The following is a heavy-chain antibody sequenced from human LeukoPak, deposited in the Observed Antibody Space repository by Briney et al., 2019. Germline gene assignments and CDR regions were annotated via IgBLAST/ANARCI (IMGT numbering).Heavy chain of an antibody. J-gene: IGHJ4*02. V-gene: IGHV3-20*01. CDR3: ARYGSGSYYEDY. CDR2: INWNGGST. CDR1: GFTFDDYG. Sequence: GGSLRLSCAASGFTFDDYGMSWVRQAPGKGLEWVSGINWNGGSTGYADSVKGRFTISRDNAKYSLYLQMNSLRAEDTALYHCARYGSGSYYEDYWGQGTLVTVSS. D-gene: IGHD3-10*01.